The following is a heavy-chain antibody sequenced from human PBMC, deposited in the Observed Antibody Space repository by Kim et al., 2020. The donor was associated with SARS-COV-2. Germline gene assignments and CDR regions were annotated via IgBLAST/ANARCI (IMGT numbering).Heavy chain of an antibody. J-gene: IGHJ4*02. CDR3: ARDRAIAARYFDY. CDR2: ISYDGSNK. V-gene: IGHV3-30-3*01. D-gene: IGHD6-6*01. CDR1: GFTFSSYA. Sequence: GGSLRLSCAASGFTFSSYAMHWVRQAPGKGLEWVAVISYDGSNKYYADSVKGRFTISRDNSKNTLYLQMNSLRAEDTAVYYCARDRAIAARYFDYWGQGT.